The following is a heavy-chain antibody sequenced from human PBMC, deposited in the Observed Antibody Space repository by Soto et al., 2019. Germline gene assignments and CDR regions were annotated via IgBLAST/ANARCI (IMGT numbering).Heavy chain of an antibody. CDR3: ATHSSSWYYFDY. Sequence: QVQLQESGPGLVKPSQTLSLTCTVSGGSISSGGYYWSWIRQHPGKGLEWIGYIYYSGSTYYNPSLKRRVTLSVDTSKNQFSLKLSSVTAADTAVYYCATHSSSWYYFDYWGQGTLVTVSS. CDR2: IYYSGST. D-gene: IGHD6-13*01. V-gene: IGHV4-31*03. J-gene: IGHJ4*02. CDR1: GGSISSGGYY.